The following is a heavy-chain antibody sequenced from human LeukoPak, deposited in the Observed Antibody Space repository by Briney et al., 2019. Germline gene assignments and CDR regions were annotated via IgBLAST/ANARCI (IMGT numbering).Heavy chain of an antibody. J-gene: IGHJ4*02. V-gene: IGHV3-30-3*01. CDR1: GFTFSSYA. CDR3: AREPGIAAAGDTIRFDY. Sequence: PGGSLRLSCAASGFTFSSYAMHWVRQAPGKGLEWVAVISYDGSNKYYADSVKGRFTISRDNSKNTLYLQMNSLRAEDTAVHYCAREPGIAAAGDTIRFDYWGQGTLVTVSS. D-gene: IGHD6-13*01. CDR2: ISYDGSNK.